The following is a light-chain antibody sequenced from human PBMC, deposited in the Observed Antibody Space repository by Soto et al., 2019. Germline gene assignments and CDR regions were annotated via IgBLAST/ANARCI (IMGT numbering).Light chain of an antibody. CDR1: QSVSSSY. J-gene: IGKJ4*01. V-gene: IGKV3D-20*02. Sequence: EIVMTQSPATLSVSPGERATLSCRTSQSVSSSYLAWYQQKPGQAPRLLIYDASNRATGIPARFSGSGSGTDFTLTISRLEPEDFAVYYCQQRSNWPLTFGGGTKVDIK. CDR2: DAS. CDR3: QQRSNWPLT.